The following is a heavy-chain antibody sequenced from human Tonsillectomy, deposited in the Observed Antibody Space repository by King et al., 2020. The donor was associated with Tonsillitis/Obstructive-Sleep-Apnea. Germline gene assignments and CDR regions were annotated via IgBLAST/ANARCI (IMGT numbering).Heavy chain of an antibody. V-gene: IGHV3-30*01. J-gene: IGHJ4*02. CDR3: AREYALYCSGGSCYEGFDY. Sequence: QLVQSGGGVVQPGRSLRLSCAASGFTFSSYAMHWVRQAPGKGPEWVAVISYDGSNKYYADSVKGRFTISRDNSKNTLYLQMNSLRAEDTAVYYCAREYALYCSGGSCYEGFDYWGQGTLVTVSS. D-gene: IGHD2-15*01. CDR1: GFTFSSYA. CDR2: ISYDGSNK.